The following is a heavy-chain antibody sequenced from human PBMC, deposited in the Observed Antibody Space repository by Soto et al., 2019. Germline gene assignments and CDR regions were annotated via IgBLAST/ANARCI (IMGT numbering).Heavy chain of an antibody. V-gene: IGHV1-2*04. CDR3: ARTYSSSWYPYYYYSMDV. CDR1: GYTFTGYY. CDR2: INPNSGGT. D-gene: IGHD6-13*01. Sequence: GASVKVSCKASGYTFTGYYMHWVRQAPGQGLEWMGWINPNSGGTNYAQKFQGWVTMTRDTSISTAYMELSRLRSDDTAVYYCARTYSSSWYPYYYYSMDVWGQGTTVTVSS. J-gene: IGHJ6*02.